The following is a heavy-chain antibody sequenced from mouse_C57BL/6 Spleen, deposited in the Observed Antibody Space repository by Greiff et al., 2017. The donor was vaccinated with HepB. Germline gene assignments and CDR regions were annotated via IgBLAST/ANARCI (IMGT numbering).Heavy chain of an antibody. D-gene: IGHD1-1*01. V-gene: IGHV1-53*01. CDR1: GYTFTSYW. CDR3: AREGGFITTLYEDY. CDR2: INPSNGGT. Sequence: QVQLQQPGTELVKPGASVKLSCKASGYTFTSYWMHWVKQRPGQGLEWIGNINPSNGGTNYNEKFKSKATLTVDKSSSTAYMQLSSLTSEDAAVYYCAREGGFITTLYEDYWGQGTTLTVSS. J-gene: IGHJ2*01.